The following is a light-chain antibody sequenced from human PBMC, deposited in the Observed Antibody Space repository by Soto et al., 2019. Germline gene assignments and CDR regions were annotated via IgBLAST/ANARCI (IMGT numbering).Light chain of an antibody. Sequence: ETVLTQSPATLSMSPGERANLSCRASQSVSTYLAWYQQKPGQAPRLLIYDASNRATGIPARFSGSRSGRDVTLTISSLEPEDFAVYYCQQRSTWPGTFGQGTKLEIK. J-gene: IGKJ2*01. CDR2: DAS. V-gene: IGKV3-11*02. CDR1: QSVSTY. CDR3: QQRSTWPGT.